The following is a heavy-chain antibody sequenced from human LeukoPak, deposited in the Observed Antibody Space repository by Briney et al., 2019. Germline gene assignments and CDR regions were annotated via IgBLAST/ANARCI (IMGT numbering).Heavy chain of an antibody. V-gene: IGHV4-59*01. CDR2: IYYSGST. CDR1: GGSISSYY. J-gene: IGHJ6*02. Sequence: PSETLSLTCTVSGGSISSYYWSWIRQPPGKGLEWIGYIYYSGSTNYNPSLKSRVTISVDTSENQFSLKLSSVTAADTAVYYCARDKGLYRYYNFWSGYSLAYGMDVWGQGTTVTVSS. CDR3: ARDKGLYRYYNFWSGYSLAYGMDV. D-gene: IGHD3-3*01.